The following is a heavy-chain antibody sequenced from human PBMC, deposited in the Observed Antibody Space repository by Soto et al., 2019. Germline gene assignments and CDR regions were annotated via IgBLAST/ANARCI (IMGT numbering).Heavy chain of an antibody. Sequence: QLQLQESGPGLVKPSETLSLTCTVSGGSISSSSYYWGWIRQPPGKGLEWIGNIYNSGSTYYNPSLKSRVTISVDTSKNQVSLNLSSVTAADTAVYYCARGVVAMYYFDYWGQGTLVTVSS. CDR2: IYNSGST. CDR3: ARGVVAMYYFDY. J-gene: IGHJ4*02. V-gene: IGHV4-39*01. D-gene: IGHD3-22*01. CDR1: GGSISSSSYY.